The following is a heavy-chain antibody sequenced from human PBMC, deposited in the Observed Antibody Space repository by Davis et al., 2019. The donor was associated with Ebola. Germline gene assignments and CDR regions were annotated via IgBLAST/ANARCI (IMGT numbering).Heavy chain of an antibody. D-gene: IGHD3-10*01. CDR3: AGGHYYYYGMDV. CDR2: ISSSGSTI. CDR1: GFTFSSYE. V-gene: IGHV3-48*03. Sequence: GGSLRLSCAASGFTFSSYEMNWVRQAPGKGLEWVSYISSSGSTIYYADSVKGRFTISRDNAKNSLYLQMNSLRAEDTAVYYCAGGHYYYYGMDVWGQGTTVTVSS. J-gene: IGHJ6*02.